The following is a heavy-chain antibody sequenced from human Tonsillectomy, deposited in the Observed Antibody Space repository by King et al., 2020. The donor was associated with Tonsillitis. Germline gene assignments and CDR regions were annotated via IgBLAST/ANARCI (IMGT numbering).Heavy chain of an antibody. Sequence: VQLQESGPGLVKPSQTLSLTCTVSGGSISSGDYYWSWIRQPPGEGLEWIGCIYNRGNTYYNPSLKSRVTISVDTSKNQFSLKLSSVTAADTAVYYCAREGWETEYWGQGMLVTVSS. CDR3: AREGWETEY. V-gene: IGHV4-30-4*01. CDR2: IYNRGNT. CDR1: GGSISSGDYY. J-gene: IGHJ4*02. D-gene: IGHD1-26*01.